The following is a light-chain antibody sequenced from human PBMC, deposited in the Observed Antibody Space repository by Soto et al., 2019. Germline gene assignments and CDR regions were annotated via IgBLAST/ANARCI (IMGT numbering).Light chain of an antibody. CDR3: QQYDSSPPNT. Sequence: EIVLTQSPDTLSLSPGERATLSCRASQGVSGNFLAWYQHRPGQAPRLLIYAASSRPTGIPDRFSGSGSGTDFTHTISRLEPEDFAVYSCQQYDSSPPNTFGQGTRLEIK. CDR2: AAS. J-gene: IGKJ2*01. V-gene: IGKV3-20*01. CDR1: QGVSGNF.